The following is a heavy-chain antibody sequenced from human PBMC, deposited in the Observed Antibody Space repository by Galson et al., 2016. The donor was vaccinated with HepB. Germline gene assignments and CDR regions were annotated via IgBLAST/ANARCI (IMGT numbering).Heavy chain of an antibody. J-gene: IGHJ4*02. V-gene: IGHV3-7*01. D-gene: IGHD2-15*01. CDR1: GFTLSTYW. CDR3: ARDSEWWD. CDR2: IKGDGSEE. Sequence: SLRLSCAASGFTLSTYWMSWVRQAPGKGLEWVATIKGDGSEEYCLDSVKGRFTISRDNAKNSLYLQMNSLRAEDTAVYYCARDSEWWDWGQGTLVIVSS.